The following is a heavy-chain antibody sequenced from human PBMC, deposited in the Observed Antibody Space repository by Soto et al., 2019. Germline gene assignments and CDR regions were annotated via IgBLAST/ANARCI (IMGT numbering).Heavy chain of an antibody. J-gene: IGHJ4*02. CDR2: IYWVDDK. Sequence: QLTFKESGPTLVKPTQTLTLTCTFSGFSLSTSGVGVGWIRQPPGKALEWLALIYWVDDKRYSPSLKSRLTTTKDTSKNQVVLTMTNRDPVDTATYYCAHSPYCSGGSCYQDYWGQGTLVTVSS. CDR3: AHSPYCSGGSCYQDY. V-gene: IGHV2-5*02. CDR1: GFSLSTSGVG. D-gene: IGHD2-15*01.